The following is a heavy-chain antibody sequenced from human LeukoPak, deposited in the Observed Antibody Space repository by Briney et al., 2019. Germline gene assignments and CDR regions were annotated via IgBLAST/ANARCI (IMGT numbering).Heavy chain of an antibody. Sequence: SVKVSCKASGGTFSSYAISWVRQAPGQGLEWMGGIIPIFGTANYAQKFQGRVTITAEESTSTAYMELSSLRSEDTAVYYCARDSGYSGYDFFGCGIDYYYYMDVWGKGTTVTVSS. CDR1: GGTFSSYA. D-gene: IGHD5-12*01. V-gene: IGHV1-69*01. CDR2: IIPIFGTA. J-gene: IGHJ6*03. CDR3: ARDSGYSGYDFFGCGIDYYYYMDV.